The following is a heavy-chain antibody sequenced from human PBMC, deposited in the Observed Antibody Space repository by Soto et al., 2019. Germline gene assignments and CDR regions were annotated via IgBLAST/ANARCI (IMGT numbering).Heavy chain of an antibody. J-gene: IGHJ6*02. V-gene: IGHV4-34*01. CDR2: INHSGST. Sequence: SETLSLTCAVYGGSFSGYYWSWIRQPPGKGLEWIGEINHSGSTNYNPSLKSRVTISVDTSKNQFSLKLSSVTAADTAVYYCARGPFWSGYRHYYGMDVWGQGTTVTISS. CDR3: ARGPFWSGYRHYYGMDV. CDR1: GGSFSGYY. D-gene: IGHD3-3*01.